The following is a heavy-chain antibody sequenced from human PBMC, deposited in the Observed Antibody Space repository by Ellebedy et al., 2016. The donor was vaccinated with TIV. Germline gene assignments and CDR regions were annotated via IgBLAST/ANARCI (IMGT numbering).Heavy chain of an antibody. CDR1: GFTYDAYA. CDR3: TKDSGVVEALGTGF. D-gene: IGHD6-13*01. CDR2: LTGISDRI. J-gene: IGHJ4*02. Sequence: GASLKISCVASGFTYDAYALDWVRPAPGQRRERVAALTGISDRIHHADSVKGRFTISRDNSKNTLYLQMNSLRVEDTAVYYCTKDSGVVEALGTGFWGPGTLVTVSS. V-gene: IGHV3-23*01.